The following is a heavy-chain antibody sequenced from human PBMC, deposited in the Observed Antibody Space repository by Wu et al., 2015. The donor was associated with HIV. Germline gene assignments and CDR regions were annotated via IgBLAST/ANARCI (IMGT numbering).Heavy chain of an antibody. CDR1: GYTFSIYG. J-gene: IGHJ4*02. Sequence: QVHLVQSGAEVKKPGASVRVSCKASGYTFSIYGVTWVRQAPGHGLEWMGWISAYNGNTNYAQKLQGRVTMTTDTSTSTAYMELRSLRSDDTAVYYCARDGGVYNWNDAGNFDYWGQGTLVTVSS. CDR2: ISAYNGNT. D-gene: IGHD1-20*01. V-gene: IGHV1-18*01. CDR3: ARDGGVYNWNDAGNFDY.